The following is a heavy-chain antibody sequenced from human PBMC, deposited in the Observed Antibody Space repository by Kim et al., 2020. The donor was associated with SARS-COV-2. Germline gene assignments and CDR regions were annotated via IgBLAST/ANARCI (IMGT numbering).Heavy chain of an antibody. Sequence: SETLSLTCAAYSGSFSGHYWSWIRQPPGKGLEWIGKIHESGSASYNPSLKSRVTISIDSSKNQFSLKLTSVTAADTGFYYCARGRAGVVPAPILGLGPHYDYFIMDVWGHGTTVTVSS. V-gene: IGHV4-34*01. CDR3: ARGRAGVVPAPILGLGPHYDYFIMDV. J-gene: IGHJ6*02. CDR1: SGSFSGHY. CDR2: IHESGSA. D-gene: IGHD2-2*02.